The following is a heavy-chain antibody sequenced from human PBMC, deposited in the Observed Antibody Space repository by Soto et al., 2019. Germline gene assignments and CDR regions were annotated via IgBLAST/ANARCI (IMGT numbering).Heavy chain of an antibody. J-gene: IGHJ4*02. Sequence: EVQLLESGGGLVQPGGSLKLSCAASGFTFNNHAMTWVRQAPGKGLEWVSAMSGGVGTYYADSVKGRFTISRDNSKNALYLQMNNVRLGDTAVYYCARDYNGNRNFDYWGQGTLVTVSS. CDR3: ARDYNGNRNFDY. V-gene: IGHV3-23*01. CDR1: GFTFNNHA. CDR2: MSGGVGT. D-gene: IGHD1-20*01.